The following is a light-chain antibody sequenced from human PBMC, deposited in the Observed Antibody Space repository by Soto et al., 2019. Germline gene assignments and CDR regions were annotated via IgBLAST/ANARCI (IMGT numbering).Light chain of an antibody. V-gene: IGKV4-1*01. CDR1: QSVLYSSNNKNY. CDR2: WAS. CDR3: QQYYSTPTWT. Sequence: DIVMTQSPDSLAVSLGERATINCKSSQSVLYSSNNKNYLAWYQQKPGQPPKLLIYWASTRESGVPGRFSGSGSGTDFTLTISSLQAEDVAVYYGQQYYSTPTWTFGQGTKVEIK. J-gene: IGKJ1*01.